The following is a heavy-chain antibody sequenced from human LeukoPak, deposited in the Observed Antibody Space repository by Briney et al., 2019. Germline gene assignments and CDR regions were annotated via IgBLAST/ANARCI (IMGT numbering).Heavy chain of an antibody. J-gene: IGHJ5*02. CDR3: ARVALPSYGGTVETPWFDP. Sequence: GGSLRLSCAASGFTFSSYAMSWVRQAPGKGLEWVSAISGSGGSTYYADSVKGRFTISRDNSKNTLYLQMNSLRAEDTAVYYCARVALPSYGGTVETPWFDPWGQGTLVTVSS. CDR1: GFTFSSYA. D-gene: IGHD4-23*01. V-gene: IGHV3-23*01. CDR2: ISGSGGST.